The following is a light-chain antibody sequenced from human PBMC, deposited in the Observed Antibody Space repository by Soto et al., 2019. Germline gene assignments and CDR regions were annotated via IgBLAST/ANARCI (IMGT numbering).Light chain of an antibody. CDR1: QSVSSSY. V-gene: IGKV3-20*01. J-gene: IGKJ2*01. Sequence: ESVLTQSPGTLSLSPGERATLSCRASQSVSSSYLAWYQKKPGQAPRLLIYGASSRATGIPDRFSGSGSGTDFTLTISRLEPEDFAVYYCQQYGSSPPKTCGQGTKLEIK. CDR3: QQYGSSPPKT. CDR2: GAS.